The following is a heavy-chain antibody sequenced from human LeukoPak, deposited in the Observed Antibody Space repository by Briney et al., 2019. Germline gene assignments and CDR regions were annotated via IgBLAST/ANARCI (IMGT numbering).Heavy chain of an antibody. CDR3: AKNEGCSSTSCYELDY. J-gene: IGHJ4*02. Sequence: GGSLRLSCAASGFTFSSYGMHWVRQAPGKGLEWVAVISYDGSNKYYADSVKGRFTISRDNSKSTLYLQMNSLRAEDTAVYHCAKNEGCSSTSCYELDYWGQGTLVTVSS. CDR1: GFTFSSYG. CDR2: ISYDGSNK. V-gene: IGHV3-30*18. D-gene: IGHD2-2*01.